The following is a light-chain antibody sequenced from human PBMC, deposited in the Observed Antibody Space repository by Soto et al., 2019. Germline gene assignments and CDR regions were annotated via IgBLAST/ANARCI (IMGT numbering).Light chain of an antibody. CDR1: QTVSNNY. CDR3: QQYNNWPRT. Sequence: ELVLTQSPGTLSLSLGERATLSCRAGQTVSNNYLAWYQHKPGQAPRLLIYGASTRATGIPDRFSGSGSGTDFTLTISRLEPEDFAVYYCQQYNNWPRTFGQGTKVEIK. V-gene: IGKV3-20*01. CDR2: GAS. J-gene: IGKJ1*01.